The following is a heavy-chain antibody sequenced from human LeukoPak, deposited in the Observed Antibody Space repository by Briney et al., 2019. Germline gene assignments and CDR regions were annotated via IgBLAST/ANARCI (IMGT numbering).Heavy chain of an antibody. D-gene: IGHD6-25*01. V-gene: IGHV4-4*02. CDR1: GGSVSSTNW. CDR3: AREGGFYRPLDY. J-gene: IGHJ4*02. Sequence: SETLSLTCGVSGGSVSSTNWWTWIRQPSGKGLEWIGEVHLDGRTNFNPSLKSRLTMSVDLSENHVSLKLTSVTAADTAVYYCAREGGFYRPLDYSGQGTLVTVSS. CDR2: VHLDGRT.